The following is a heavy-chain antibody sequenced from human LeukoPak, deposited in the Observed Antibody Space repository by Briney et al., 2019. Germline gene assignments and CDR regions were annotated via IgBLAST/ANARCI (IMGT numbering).Heavy chain of an antibody. CDR1: GGSIRTYY. V-gene: IGHV4-4*07. Sequence: PSETLSLTSTVSGGSIRTYYWSWIRQPAGKGLEWIGRIFTSGRTNYNPSLKSRVTMSVDTSKNQFSLKLTSVTAADTAVYYSARLGIGATSYFDYWGQGTLVTVSS. CDR3: ARLGIGATSYFDY. D-gene: IGHD3-16*01. CDR2: IFTSGRT. J-gene: IGHJ4*02.